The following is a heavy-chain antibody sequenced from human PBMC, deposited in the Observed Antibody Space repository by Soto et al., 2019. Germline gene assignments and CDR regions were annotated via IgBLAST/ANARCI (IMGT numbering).Heavy chain of an antibody. Sequence: SETLSLTCTVSGGSVSSGSYYWSWIRQPPGKGLEWIGYIYYSGSTNYNPSLKSRVTISVDTSKNQFSLKLSSVTAADTAVYYCAREKIVVVPAATRYYYYYGMDVWGQGTTVTVSS. D-gene: IGHD2-2*01. CDR3: AREKIVVVPAATRYYYYYGMDV. J-gene: IGHJ6*02. CDR2: IYYSGST. CDR1: GGSVSSGSYY. V-gene: IGHV4-61*01.